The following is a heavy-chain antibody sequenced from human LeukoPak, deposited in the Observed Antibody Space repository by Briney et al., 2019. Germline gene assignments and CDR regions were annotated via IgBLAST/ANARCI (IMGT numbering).Heavy chain of an antibody. D-gene: IGHD6-13*01. CDR3: ATLTRSSSWWDDAFDI. Sequence: SETLSLTCAVSGGSISSSNWWSWVRQPPGKGLEWIGEIYHSGSTNYNPSLKSRVTISVDKSKNQFSLKPSSVTAADTAVYYCATLTRSSSWWDDAFDIWGQGTMVTVSS. CDR2: IYHSGST. CDR1: GGSISSSNW. V-gene: IGHV4-4*02. J-gene: IGHJ3*02.